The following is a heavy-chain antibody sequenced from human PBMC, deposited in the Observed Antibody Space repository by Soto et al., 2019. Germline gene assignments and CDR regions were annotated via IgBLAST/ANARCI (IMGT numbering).Heavy chain of an antibody. D-gene: IGHD6-13*01. CDR3: AAGPQRSWYGIGHYGMDV. CDR1: GFTFTSSA. J-gene: IGHJ6*02. CDR2: IGVGSGNT. V-gene: IGHV1-58*01. Sequence: QMQLVQSGPEVKKPGTSVKVSCKASGFTFTSSAVQWVRQARGQRLEWIGWIGVGSGNTNYAQKFQERVTITRDISTSTAYMELSSLRSEDTAVYYCAAGPQRSWYGIGHYGMDVLGQGTTVTVSS.